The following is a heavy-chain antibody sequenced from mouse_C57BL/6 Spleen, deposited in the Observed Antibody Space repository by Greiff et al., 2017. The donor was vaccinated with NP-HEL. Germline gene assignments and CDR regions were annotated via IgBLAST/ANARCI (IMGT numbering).Heavy chain of an antibody. D-gene: IGHD2-5*01. CDR2: ISSGSSTI. CDR1: GFTFTDYG. CDR3: ARDSTRYAMDY. Sequence: EVHLVESGGGLVKPGGSLKLSCAASGFTFTDYGMHWVRQAPEQGLEWVAYISSGSSTIYYADTVKGRFTLSRDNATNTLCLQMTRLRSEDTAMDYCARDSTRYAMDYWGQGTSVTVSS. V-gene: IGHV5-17*01. J-gene: IGHJ4*01.